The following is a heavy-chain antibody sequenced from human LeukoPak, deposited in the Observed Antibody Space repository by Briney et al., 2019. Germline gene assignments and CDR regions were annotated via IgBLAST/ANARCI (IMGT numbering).Heavy chain of an antibody. CDR2: IIPIFGTA. D-gene: IGHD3-10*01. V-gene: IGHV1-69*05. CDR3: ASSYGSGFHRQYFDY. CDR1: GGTFSSYA. J-gene: IGHJ4*02. Sequence: ASVKVSCKASGGTFSSYAISWVRQAPGQGLEWMGGIIPIFGTANYAQKFQGRVTITTDESTSTAYMELSSLRSDDTAVYYCASSYGSGFHRQYFDYWGQGTLVTVFS.